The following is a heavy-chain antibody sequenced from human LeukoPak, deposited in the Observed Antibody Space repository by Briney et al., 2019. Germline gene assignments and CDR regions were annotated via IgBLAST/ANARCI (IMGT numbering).Heavy chain of an antibody. D-gene: IGHD3-16*01. CDR2: ISNSGSP. CDR1: SASVSSYY. Sequence: PSETLSLTCTVSSASVSSYYWSWVRQPPGGGLEWIGYISNSGSPSYNPSFKSRVTFSADTSKNHLSLKLNSVAPADTAVYFCARGGAGPLRDWGQGTLVTVSS. J-gene: IGHJ4*02. CDR3: ARGGAGPLRD. V-gene: IGHV4-59*02.